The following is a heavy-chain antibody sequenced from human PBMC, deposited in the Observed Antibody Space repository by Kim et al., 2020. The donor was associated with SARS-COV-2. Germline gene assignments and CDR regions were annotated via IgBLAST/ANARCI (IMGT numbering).Heavy chain of an antibody. J-gene: IGHJ4*02. Sequence: DKYYSTSLKTRLTISKDTSKNQVVLTMTNMDPVDTATYYCARSPRGVSDYWGQGTLVTVSS. CDR3: ARSPRGVSDY. V-gene: IGHV2-70*01. CDR2: DK. D-gene: IGHD3-10*01.